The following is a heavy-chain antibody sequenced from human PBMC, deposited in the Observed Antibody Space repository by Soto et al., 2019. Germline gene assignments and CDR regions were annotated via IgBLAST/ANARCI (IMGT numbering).Heavy chain of an antibody. CDR1: GFTFSTRA. J-gene: IGHJ5*01. CDR2: IVGDGTS. Sequence: EVQLVQSGGGLVQPGGSLRISCEAYGFTFSTRAMMWVRQAPGKGLEWVAGIVGDGTSYHADSVKGRFTISKDNAKNSLYLQMNNLRAEDTAIYYCAREDYDRNWFDSWGQGTLVTVAS. V-gene: IGHV3-23*04. D-gene: IGHD3-3*01. CDR3: AREDYDRNWFDS.